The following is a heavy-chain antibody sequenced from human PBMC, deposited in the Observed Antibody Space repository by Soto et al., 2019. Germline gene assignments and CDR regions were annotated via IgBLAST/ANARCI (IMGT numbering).Heavy chain of an antibody. Sequence: LACAASGFTFWNSLVNWFRQTPGKGLEWVGRIKSNTVGGTTDYAAPVKGRFTISRDDSKNTLYLQMNSLKIEDTAVYYCSSNYYYYDSSDYERPFYFDHWGQGTLVTVSS. V-gene: IGHV3-15*07. D-gene: IGHD3-22*01. J-gene: IGHJ4*02. CDR1: GFTFWNSL. CDR2: IKSNTVGGTT. CDR3: SSNYYYYDSSDYERPFYFDH.